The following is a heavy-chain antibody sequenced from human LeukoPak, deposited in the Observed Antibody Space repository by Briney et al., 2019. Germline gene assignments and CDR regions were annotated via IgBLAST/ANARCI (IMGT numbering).Heavy chain of an antibody. CDR3: ARSCSSTSCYAKYYYYYYGMDV. V-gene: IGHV1-46*01. CDR2: INPSGGST. CDR1: GYTFTSYY. Sequence: ASVTVSCKASGYTFTSYYMHWVRQAPGQGLEWMGIINPSGGSTSYAQKFQGRVTMTRDTSTSTVYMELSSLRSEDTAVYYCARSCSSTSCYAKYYYYYYGMDVWGQGTTVTVSS. J-gene: IGHJ6*02. D-gene: IGHD2-2*01.